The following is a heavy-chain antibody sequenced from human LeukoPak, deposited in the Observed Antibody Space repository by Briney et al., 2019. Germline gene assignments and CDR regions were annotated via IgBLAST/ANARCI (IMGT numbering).Heavy chain of an antibody. CDR3: ARSGYSSGWVDY. CDR1: GYTFTTYY. Sequence: ASVQVSCKASGYTFTTYYMHWVRQAPGQGLEWMGIINPSGGSTSYAQKFQGRVTMTRDTSTSTVYMELSSLRSEDTAVYYCARSGYSSGWVDYWGQGTLVTVSS. D-gene: IGHD6-19*01. V-gene: IGHV1-46*01. CDR2: INPSGGST. J-gene: IGHJ4*02.